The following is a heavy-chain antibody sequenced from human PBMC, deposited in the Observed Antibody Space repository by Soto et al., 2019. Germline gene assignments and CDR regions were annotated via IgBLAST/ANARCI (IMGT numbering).Heavy chain of an antibody. Sequence: SETLSLTCTVSGGSISSGGYYWSWIRQHPGKGLEWIGYIYYSGSTYYNPSLESRVTISVDTSKNQFSLKLSSVTAADTAVYYCARGDCSGGSCPIDYWGQGTLVTVSS. CDR2: IYYSGST. CDR1: GGSISSGGYY. J-gene: IGHJ4*02. D-gene: IGHD2-15*01. V-gene: IGHV4-31*03. CDR3: ARGDCSGGSCPIDY.